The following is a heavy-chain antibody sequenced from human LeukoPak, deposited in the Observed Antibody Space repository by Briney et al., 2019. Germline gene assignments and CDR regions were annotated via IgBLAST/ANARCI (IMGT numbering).Heavy chain of an antibody. J-gene: IGHJ4*02. CDR2: ISGSGGST. CDR1: GFTFSSYA. D-gene: IGHD5-12*01. Sequence: GGSLRLSCAASGFTFSSYAMGWVRQAPGKGLEWVSAISGSGGSTYYADSVKGRFTISRDNSKNTLYLQMNSLRVEDTAVYYCAKDRREEYSGYGLFEYWGQGTLVTVSP. CDR3: AKDRREEYSGYGLFEY. V-gene: IGHV3-23*01.